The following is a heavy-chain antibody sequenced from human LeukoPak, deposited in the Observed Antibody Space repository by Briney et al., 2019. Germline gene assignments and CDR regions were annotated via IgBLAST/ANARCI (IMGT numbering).Heavy chain of an antibody. CDR2: MSTSDSPI. J-gene: IGHJ5*02. Sequence: GGSLRLSCAASGFTFSDYYMSWIRQAPGKGLEWVSYMSTSDSPIYYTDSVKGRFTISRDNAKNSLYLQMNSLRASDTAVYYCARELNGAFDPWGQGTLVTVSS. CDR1: GFTFSDYY. D-gene: IGHD1-1*01. V-gene: IGHV3-11*04. CDR3: ARELNGAFDP.